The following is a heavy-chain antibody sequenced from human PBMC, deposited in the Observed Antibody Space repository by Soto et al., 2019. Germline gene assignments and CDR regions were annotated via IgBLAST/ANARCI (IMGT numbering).Heavy chain of an antibody. Sequence: GASVKVSCKASGYTFTSDYMHWVRQVPGQGLEWMGIINPSGSTTYAQKFQGRVTMTRDTSTSTVYMQLSSLRSEDTAVYYCARVYCSGGSCYSIDYWGQGTLVTVSS. CDR1: GYTFTSDY. CDR3: ARVYCSGGSCYSIDY. CDR2: INPSGST. D-gene: IGHD2-15*01. V-gene: IGHV1-46*03. J-gene: IGHJ4*02.